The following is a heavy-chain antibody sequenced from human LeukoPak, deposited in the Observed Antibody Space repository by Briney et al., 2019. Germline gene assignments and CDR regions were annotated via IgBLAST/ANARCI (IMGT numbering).Heavy chain of an antibody. CDR2: IYPSDSDT. D-gene: IGHD5-24*01. V-gene: IGHV5-51*01. CDR1: GYSIPTYW. CDR3: AGLRDAYPDY. J-gene: IGHJ4*02. Sequence: GESLKISCKGSGYSIPTYWIGWVRQMPGKGLEWMGLIYPSDSDTRYSPSFEGQVTISADKSISTAYLQWNSLKASNTAMYYCAGLRDAYPDYWGQGTLITVSS.